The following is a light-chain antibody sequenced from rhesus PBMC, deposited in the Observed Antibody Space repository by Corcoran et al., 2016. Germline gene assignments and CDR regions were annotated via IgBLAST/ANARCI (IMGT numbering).Light chain of an antibody. CDR1: QGISSY. V-gene: IGKV1-38*01. CDR2: VAS. Sequence: DIQLTQSPSSLSASVGDRVTFTCRASQGISSYLAWYQQKSGKAPKLLIFVASSLQSGVPTRFSGMGSGIEFTLPIRRLQPEDFATYYGQQRNTFPFTFGPGTKLDIK. J-gene: IGKJ3*01. CDR3: QQRNTFPFT.